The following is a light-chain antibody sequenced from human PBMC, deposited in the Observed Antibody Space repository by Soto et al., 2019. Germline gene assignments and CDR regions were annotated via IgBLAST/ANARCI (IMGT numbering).Light chain of an antibody. CDR1: SSDVGDYNY. CDR3: ISYAGSSNNV. Sequence: QSALTQPHSASGSPGQSVTISCTGTSSDVGDYNYVSWYQQHPGKAPKLMIYEVTKRPSGVPDRFSGSKSGNTASLTVSGLQADDEADYYCISYAGSSNNVFGTGTKVTVL. J-gene: IGLJ1*01. CDR2: EVT. V-gene: IGLV2-8*01.